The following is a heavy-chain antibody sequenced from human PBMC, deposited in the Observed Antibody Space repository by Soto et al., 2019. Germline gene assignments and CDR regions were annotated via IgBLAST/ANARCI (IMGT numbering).Heavy chain of an antibody. J-gene: IGHJ5*02. CDR3: ARAPCSGGSCYLGDWFDP. CDR1: GFAFSAYN. Sequence: PGGSLRLSCAASGFAFSAYNMNWVRQAPGKGLEWVSSIGSSGSYIYYADSVKGRFTISRDNAKNSLYLQMNSLRAEDTAVYYCARAPCSGGSCYLGDWFDPWGQGTLVTVSS. D-gene: IGHD2-15*01. V-gene: IGHV3-21*01. CDR2: IGSSGSYI.